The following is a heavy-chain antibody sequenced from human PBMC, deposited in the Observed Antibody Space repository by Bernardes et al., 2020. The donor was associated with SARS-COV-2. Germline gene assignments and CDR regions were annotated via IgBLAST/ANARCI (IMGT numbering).Heavy chain of an antibody. Sequence: GGSLRLSCAASGFTFSSYWMRWVRQAPGKGLEWVASIKQDGSDKYYVDSVKGRFTISRDNAKNSLYLQMNSLRAEDTAVYYCARDGMSGWYRYYRDCWSQGTLVTVSS. J-gene: IGHJ4*02. CDR2: IKQDGSDK. CDR3: ARDGMSGWYRYYRDC. CDR1: GFTFSSYW. D-gene: IGHD6-19*01. V-gene: IGHV3-7*04.